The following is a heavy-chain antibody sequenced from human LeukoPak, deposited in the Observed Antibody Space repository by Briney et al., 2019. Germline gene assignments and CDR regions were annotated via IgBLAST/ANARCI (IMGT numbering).Heavy chain of an antibody. D-gene: IGHD3-22*01. CDR3: ARLSAITMMSGWFDP. CDR1: GGSISSYY. Sequence: SETLSLTCTVSGGSISSYYWSRIRQPPGKGLEWIGYIYYSGSTNYNPSLKSRVTTSVDTSKNQFSLKLSSVTAADTAVYYCARLSAITMMSGWFDPWGQGTLVTVSS. J-gene: IGHJ5*02. CDR2: IYYSGST. V-gene: IGHV4-59*08.